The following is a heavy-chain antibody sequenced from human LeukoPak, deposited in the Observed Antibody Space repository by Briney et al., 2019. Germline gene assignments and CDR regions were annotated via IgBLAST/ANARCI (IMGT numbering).Heavy chain of an antibody. V-gene: IGHV3-66*01. CDR3: AREDIAVAGYYFDY. CDR1: GFTVSSNY. D-gene: IGHD6-19*01. J-gene: IGHJ4*02. Sequence: GGSLRLSCAASGFTVSSNYMSWVRQAPGKGLEWVSVIYSGGSTYYADSVKGRFTISRDNSKNTLYLQMNSLRAEDTAVYYCAREDIAVAGYYFDYWGQGTLVTVSS. CDR2: IYSGGST.